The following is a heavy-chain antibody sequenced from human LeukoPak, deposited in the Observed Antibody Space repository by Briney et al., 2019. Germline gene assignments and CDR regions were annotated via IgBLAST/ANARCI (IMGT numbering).Heavy chain of an antibody. CDR2: IYPGDSDT. D-gene: IGHD2-2*01. CDR1: GYSFTSYW. V-gene: IGHV5-51*01. J-gene: IGHJ5*02. CDR3: ARSNAGQLLLSWFDP. Sequence: GESLKTSCKGSGYSFTSYWIGWVRQMPGKGLEWVGIIYPGDSDTRYSPSFQGQVTISADKSISTAYLQWSSLKASDTAMYYCARSNAGQLLLSWFDPWGQGTLVTVSS.